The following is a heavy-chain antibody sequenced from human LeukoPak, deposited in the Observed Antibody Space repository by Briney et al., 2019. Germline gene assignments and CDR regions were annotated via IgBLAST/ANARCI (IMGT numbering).Heavy chain of an antibody. J-gene: IGHJ6*02. D-gene: IGHD2-2*01. CDR2: ISGSGGST. CDR3: AKEDIVVVPAATDYYYYGMDV. CDR1: GFTLSSYA. V-gene: IGHV3-23*01. Sequence: GGSLRLSCAASGFTLSSYAMSWVRQAPGKGLEWVSAISGSGGSTYYADSVKGRFTISRDNSKNTLYLQMNSPRAEDTAVYYCAKEDIVVVPAATDYYYYGMDVWGQGTTVTVSS.